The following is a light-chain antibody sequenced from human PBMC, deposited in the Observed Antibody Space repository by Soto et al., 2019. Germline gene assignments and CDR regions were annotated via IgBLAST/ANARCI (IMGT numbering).Light chain of an antibody. V-gene: IGKV1-9*01. CDR2: LAS. J-gene: IGKJ4*01. CDR1: QVISKY. Sequence: IQLTQSPSSLSASVGDRVTITCRASQVISKYLAWYQQEPGTAPKPLVYLASTLQGGVPSRFSGSGSGTDFSPTISSLQPEDVATYYCQYLNSYPLTFGGGTKVEIK. CDR3: QYLNSYPLT.